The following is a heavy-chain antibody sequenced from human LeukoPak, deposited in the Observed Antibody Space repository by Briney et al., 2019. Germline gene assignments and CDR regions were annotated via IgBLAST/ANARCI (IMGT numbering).Heavy chain of an antibody. CDR2: VLYSGPT. Sequence: SETLSLTCSVSGDSMSGYYWSWIRQPPGKGLEWIGYVLYSGPTSYNPSLKRRVTMSADTSKNQFSLKMYSVTAADTAVYYCARHDNYPGSGRGLDPWGQGPLVTVTS. CDR3: ARHDNYPGSGRGLDP. J-gene: IGHJ5*02. CDR1: GDSMSGYY. D-gene: IGHD1-14*01. V-gene: IGHV4-59*08.